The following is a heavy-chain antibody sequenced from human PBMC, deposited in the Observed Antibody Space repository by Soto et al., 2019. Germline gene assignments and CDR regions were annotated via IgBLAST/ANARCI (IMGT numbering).Heavy chain of an antibody. V-gene: IGHV3-33*01. J-gene: IGHJ5*02. D-gene: IGHD3-22*01. CDR1: GFTFSSYG. Sequence: GGSLRLSCAASGFTFSSYGMHWVRQAPGKGLEWVAVIWYDGSNKYYADSLKGRFTISRDNSKNTLYLQMNSLRAEDTAVYYSEMISIVAHWGQGTLVTVSS. CDR3: EMISIVAH. CDR2: IWYDGSNK.